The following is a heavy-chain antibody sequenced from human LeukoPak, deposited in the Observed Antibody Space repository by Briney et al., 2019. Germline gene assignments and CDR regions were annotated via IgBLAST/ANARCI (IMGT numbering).Heavy chain of an antibody. V-gene: IGHV4-39*01. D-gene: IGHD3-16*01. Sequence: SETLSLTCTVSGGSISSSSYYWGWVRQPPGKGLEWIGSIYYSGSTYYNPSLKSRVTISVDTSKDQFSLKLSSVTAADTAVYYCARRTLRLGELLPFDYWGQGTLVTVSS. CDR1: GGSISSSSYY. CDR2: IYYSGST. J-gene: IGHJ4*02. CDR3: ARRTLRLGELLPFDY.